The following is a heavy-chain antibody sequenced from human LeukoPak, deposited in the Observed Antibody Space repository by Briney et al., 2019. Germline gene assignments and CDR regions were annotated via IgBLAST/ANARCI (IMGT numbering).Heavy chain of an antibody. J-gene: IGHJ5*01. Sequence: GGSLRLSCTASGSAFSVYAMSWLRQPPGRGLEWVSTINANSGTTSYAASVRGRFTISRDNSKNTLYLQLNTLRADDTATYYCAKPISGGLAVTADWFHPWGQGTLVVVSS. CDR2: INANSGTT. V-gene: IGHV3-23*01. CDR3: AKPISGGLAVTADWFHP. CDR1: GSAFSVYA. D-gene: IGHD6-19*01.